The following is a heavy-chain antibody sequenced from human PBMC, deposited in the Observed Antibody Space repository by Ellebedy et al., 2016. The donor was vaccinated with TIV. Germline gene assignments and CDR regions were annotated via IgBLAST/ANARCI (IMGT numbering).Heavy chain of an antibody. CDR2: ISSSSSYK. Sequence: PSETLSLTCTVSGDSLSDIRWWNWVRQAPGKGLEWVSFISSSSSYKYYADSVKGRFTISRDNAKDSLYLQMNSLRAEDTAVYYCARADYGDYTFDYWGQGTLVTVSS. CDR3: ARADYGDYTFDY. CDR1: GDSLSDIR. D-gene: IGHD4-17*01. J-gene: IGHJ4*02. V-gene: IGHV3-21*01.